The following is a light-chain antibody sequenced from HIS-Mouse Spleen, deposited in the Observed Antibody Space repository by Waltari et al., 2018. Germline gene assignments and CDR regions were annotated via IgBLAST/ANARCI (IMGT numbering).Light chain of an antibody. J-gene: IGLJ2*01. Sequence: QSALTQPPSASGSPGQSVTIPCPGTSSDVGGYNYVSWYQQHPGKAPKLMIYEVSNRPSGVPDRFSGSKSGNTASLTVSGLQAEDEADYYCSSYAGSNNLVFGGGTKLTVL. CDR1: SSDVGGYNY. CDR3: SSYAGSNNLV. V-gene: IGLV2-8*01. CDR2: EVS.